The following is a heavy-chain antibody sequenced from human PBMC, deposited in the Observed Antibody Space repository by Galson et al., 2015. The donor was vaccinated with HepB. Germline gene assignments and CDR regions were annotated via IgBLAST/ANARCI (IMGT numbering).Heavy chain of an antibody. CDR1: GYTFTSYY. CDR2: INPSGGST. Sequence: SVKVSCKASGYTFTSYYMHWVRQAPGQGLEWMGIINPSGGSTSYAQKFQGRVTMTRDTSTSTVYMELSSLRSEDTAVYYCARDRGAYYYDSSGLGMDVWGQGTTVTVSS. V-gene: IGHV1-46*01. D-gene: IGHD3-22*01. CDR3: ARDRGAYYYDSSGLGMDV. J-gene: IGHJ6*02.